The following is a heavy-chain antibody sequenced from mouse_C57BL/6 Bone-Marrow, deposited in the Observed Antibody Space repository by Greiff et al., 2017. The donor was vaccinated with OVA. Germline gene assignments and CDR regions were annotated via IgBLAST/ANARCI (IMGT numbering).Heavy chain of an antibody. CDR3: ARGGGCAKDYYAMDY. D-gene: IGHD1-1*02. CDR1: GFTFSDYS. V-gene: IGHV5-12*01. J-gene: IGHJ4*01. Sequence: EVKVEESEGGLVQPGGSLKLSCAASGFTFSDYSMYWIRQTPEKRLEWVAYISNGGGSTYYPDTVKGRFTLSRDNAKNTLYLQLSCLKSEDTAVYYGARGGGCAKDYYAMDYWGQGTSVTVSS. CDR2: ISNGGGST.